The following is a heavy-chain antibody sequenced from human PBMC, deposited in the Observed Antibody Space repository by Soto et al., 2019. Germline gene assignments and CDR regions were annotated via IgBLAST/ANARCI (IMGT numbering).Heavy chain of an antibody. Sequence: GSLRLSCAASGFTFSNYGMHWVRQAPGKGLEWVAVISKDGSTKYDADSVKGRFTISRDNSKNTLCLQMNSLRAEDTAVYYCAKETHSSGYGSYFDYWGPGTLVTVSS. CDR1: GFTFSNYG. V-gene: IGHV3-30*18. CDR2: ISKDGSTK. D-gene: IGHD3-22*01. CDR3: AKETHSSGYGSYFDY. J-gene: IGHJ4*02.